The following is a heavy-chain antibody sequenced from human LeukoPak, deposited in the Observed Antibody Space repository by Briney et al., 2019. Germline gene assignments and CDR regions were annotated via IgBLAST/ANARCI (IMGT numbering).Heavy chain of an antibody. CDR2: ISGSGGST. D-gene: IGHD2-21*02. Sequence: GGSLRLSCAASGFTFSSYAMSWVRQAPGKGLEWVSAISGSGGSTYYADSVKGRFTISRDNSKNTLYLQMNSLRAEDTAVYYCAKNGYCGGDCYSGVYWGQGTLVTVSS. V-gene: IGHV3-23*01. CDR1: GFTFSSYA. CDR3: AKNGYCGGDCYSGVY. J-gene: IGHJ4*02.